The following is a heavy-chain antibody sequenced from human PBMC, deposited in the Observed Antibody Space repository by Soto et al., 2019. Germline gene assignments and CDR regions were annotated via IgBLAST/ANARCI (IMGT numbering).Heavy chain of an antibody. CDR2: LYSSGST. J-gene: IGHJ4*02. CDR3: ARKGYGDYAPFDY. D-gene: IGHD4-17*01. CDR1: GFTVSTNY. Sequence: EVRLVESVGGLVQPGGSLRLSCTVSGFTVSTNYMSWVRQAPGKGLEWVSILYSSGSTYYADAVKARFTISRANSKTKLHLQMNSLRAEDTAVYFCARKGYGDYAPFDYWGQGTLVTVSS. V-gene: IGHV3-66*01.